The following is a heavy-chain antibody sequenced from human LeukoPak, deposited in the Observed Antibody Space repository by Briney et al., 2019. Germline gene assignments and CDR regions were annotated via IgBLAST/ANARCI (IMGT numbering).Heavy chain of an antibody. Sequence: ASVKVSCKASGYTFTSYGISWVRQAPGQGLEWMGWISAYNGNTNYAQKLQGRVTMTTDTSTSTAYMELRSLRSDDTAVYYCARDHYSDIVVVVAAHAGNWFDPWGQGTLVNVSS. CDR2: ISAYNGNT. J-gene: IGHJ5*02. CDR3: ARDHYSDIVVVVAAHAGNWFDP. D-gene: IGHD2-15*01. V-gene: IGHV1-18*01. CDR1: GYTFTSYG.